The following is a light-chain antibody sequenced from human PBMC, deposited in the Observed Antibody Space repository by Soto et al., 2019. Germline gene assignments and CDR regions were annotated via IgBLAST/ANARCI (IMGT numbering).Light chain of an antibody. CDR3: SSYTSSSTLWV. CDR2: GNS. J-gene: IGLJ3*02. V-gene: IGLV1-40*01. CDR1: SSNIGAGYD. Sequence: QSVLTQPPSVSGAPGQRVTISCTGSSSNIGAGYDVHWYQQLPGTAPKLLIYGNSNRPSGVPDRFSGSKSGNTASLTISGLQAEDEADYYCSSYTSSSTLWVFGGGTKVTVL.